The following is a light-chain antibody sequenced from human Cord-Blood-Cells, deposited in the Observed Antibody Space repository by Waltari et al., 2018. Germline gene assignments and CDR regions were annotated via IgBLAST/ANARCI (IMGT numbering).Light chain of an antibody. CDR2: KAS. V-gene: IGKV1-5*03. Sequence: LSASVGDRVTITCRASQSISSWLAWYQQKPGKAPKLLIYKASSLESGVPSRFSGSGSGTEFTLTISSLQPDDFATYYCQQYNSYSFGGGTKLEIK. CDR1: QSISSW. J-gene: IGKJ4*01. CDR3: QQYNSYS.